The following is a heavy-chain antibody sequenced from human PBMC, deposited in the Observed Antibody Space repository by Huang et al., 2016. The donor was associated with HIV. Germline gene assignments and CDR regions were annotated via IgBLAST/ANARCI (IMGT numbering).Heavy chain of an antibody. J-gene: IGHJ3*02. Sequence: EVQLVESGGGLVQPGGSLKLSCAASGFTLSGSAMHWVRQAAGRGLHGVGRIRRKSNGYATVYSASVKGRFTISRDDSKNTAYLQMNSLKTEDTAMYYCSRHPFDYYDSTDTGALDIWGQGTMVTVSS. CDR3: SRHPFDYYDSTDTGALDI. V-gene: IGHV3-73*02. CDR1: GFTLSGSA. CDR2: IRRKSNGYAT. D-gene: IGHD3-22*01.